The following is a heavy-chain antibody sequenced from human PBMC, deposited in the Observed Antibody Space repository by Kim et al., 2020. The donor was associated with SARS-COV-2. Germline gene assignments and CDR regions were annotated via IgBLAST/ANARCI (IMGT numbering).Heavy chain of an antibody. CDR2: INHSGST. Sequence: SETLSLTCAVYGGSFSGYYWSWIRQPPGKGLEWIGEINHSGSTNYNPSLKSRVTISVDTSKNQFSLKLSSVTAADTAVYYCARGRRGSRRKDYWGQGTL. CDR3: ARGRRGSRRKDY. V-gene: IGHV4-34*01. D-gene: IGHD3-16*01. J-gene: IGHJ4*02. CDR1: GGSFSGYY.